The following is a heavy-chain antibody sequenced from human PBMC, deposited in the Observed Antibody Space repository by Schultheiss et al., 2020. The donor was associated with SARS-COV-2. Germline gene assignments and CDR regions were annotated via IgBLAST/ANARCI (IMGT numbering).Heavy chain of an antibody. Sequence: SVKVSCKASGYTFTGYYMHWVRQAPGQGLEWMGGIIPIFGTANYAQKFQGRVTITADESTSTAYMELSSLRSEDTAVYYCVRGSSSWPFSNWFDPWGQGTLVTVSS. CDR3: VRGSSSWPFSNWFDP. V-gene: IGHV1-69*13. CDR1: GYTFTGYY. J-gene: IGHJ5*02. CDR2: IIPIFGTA. D-gene: IGHD6-13*01.